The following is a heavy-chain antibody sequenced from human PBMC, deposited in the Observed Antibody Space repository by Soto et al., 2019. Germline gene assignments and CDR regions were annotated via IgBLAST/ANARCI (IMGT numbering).Heavy chain of an antibody. CDR1: GGSISSGGYY. V-gene: IGHV4-31*03. CDR2: IYYSGST. D-gene: IGHD3-10*01. CDR3: ASAPQKYYYGSGSPIDY. Sequence: PSETLSLTCTVSGGSISSGGYYWSWIRQHPGKGLEWIGYIYYSGSTYYNPSLKSRVTISVDTSKNQFSLKLSSVTAADTAVYYCASAPQKYYYGSGSPIDYWGQGTLVTVSS. J-gene: IGHJ4*02.